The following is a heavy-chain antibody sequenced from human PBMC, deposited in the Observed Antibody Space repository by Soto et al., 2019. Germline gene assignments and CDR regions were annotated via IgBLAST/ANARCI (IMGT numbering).Heavy chain of an antibody. V-gene: IGHV3-23*01. J-gene: IGHJ4*02. CDR1: GFTFTTYA. CDR3: AKGLERSSTWYDY. Sequence: GGSLRLSCAASGFTFTTYAMTWVRQAPGKGLEWVSSISATGGSTYYADSVKGRFTISRDNSNNTLYLQMNSLRAEDTAVYYCAKGLERSSTWYDYWGQGTLVTVSS. D-gene: IGHD6-13*01. CDR2: ISATGGST.